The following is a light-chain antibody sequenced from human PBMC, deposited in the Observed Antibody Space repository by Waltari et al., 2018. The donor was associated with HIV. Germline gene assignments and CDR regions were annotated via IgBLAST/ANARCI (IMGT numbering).Light chain of an antibody. CDR1: SSELGGYNS. CDR2: EVT. CDR3: SSYAPTNKFYVL. V-gene: IGLV2-8*01. Sequence: SRLPPPPSPSRYPGESVPLSCPGTSSELGGYNSVSWYQQHPGKAPNPILTEVTKRPSGVPDRFSGSKSGNTASLTVSGLQAEDEAHYYCSSYAPTNKFYVLFGGGTTLTVL. J-gene: IGLJ2*01.